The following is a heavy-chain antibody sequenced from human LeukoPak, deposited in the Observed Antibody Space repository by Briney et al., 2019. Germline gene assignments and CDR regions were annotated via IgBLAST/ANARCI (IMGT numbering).Heavy chain of an antibody. J-gene: IGHJ6*03. Sequence: GGSLRLSCAASGFTFSGSAMHWVRQASGKGLEWVGRIRSKANSYATAYAASLKGRFTISRDDSKNTAYLQMNSLRTEDTAVYYCTSRVVPLYYYYMDVWGKGTTVTVSS. CDR2: IRSKANSYAT. CDR3: TSRVVPLYYYYMDV. D-gene: IGHD2-2*01. CDR1: GFTFSGSA. V-gene: IGHV3-73*01.